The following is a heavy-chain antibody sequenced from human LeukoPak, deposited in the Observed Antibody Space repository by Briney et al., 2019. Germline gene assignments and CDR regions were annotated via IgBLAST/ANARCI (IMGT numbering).Heavy chain of an antibody. V-gene: IGHV4-38-2*02. Sequence: PSETLSLTCTVSGYSISSGCYWGWIRQPPGKGLEWIGSFYHGGSTFYSPSLKSRVTISVDTSKNQFFVKLSSVTAADTAVYYCARVLGDNWFDPWGQGTLVTVSS. J-gene: IGHJ5*02. D-gene: IGHD2-15*01. CDR2: FYHGGST. CDR1: GYSISSGCY. CDR3: ARVLGDNWFDP.